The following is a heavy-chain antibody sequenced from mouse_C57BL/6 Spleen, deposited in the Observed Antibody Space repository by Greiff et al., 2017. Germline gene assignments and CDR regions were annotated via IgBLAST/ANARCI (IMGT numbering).Heavy chain of an antibody. CDR1: GYTFTDYE. CDR3: TRYYSGSSYAMDY. Sequence: QVQLQQSGAELVRPGASVTLSCKASGYTFTDYEMHWVKQTPVHGLEWIGAIDPETGGTAYNQKFKGKAILTADKSSSTAYMALRSLTSEDSAVYYCTRYYSGSSYAMDYWGQGTSVTVSS. D-gene: IGHD1-1*01. CDR2: IDPETGGT. V-gene: IGHV1-15*01. J-gene: IGHJ4*01.